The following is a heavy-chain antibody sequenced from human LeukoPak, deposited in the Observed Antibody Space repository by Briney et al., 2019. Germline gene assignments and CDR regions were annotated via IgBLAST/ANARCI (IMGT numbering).Heavy chain of an antibody. CDR1: GFTFSSYA. CDR2: IWYDGSIK. V-gene: IGHV3-33*08. Sequence: GGSLRLSCAASGFTFSSYAMHWVRQAPGKGLEWVAVIWYDGSIKNYADSVKGRFTISRDNSKNTVYLQMDSLRAEDTALYYCARGQQLVKTDWGQGTLVTVSS. J-gene: IGHJ4*02. D-gene: IGHD6-13*01. CDR3: ARGQQLVKTD.